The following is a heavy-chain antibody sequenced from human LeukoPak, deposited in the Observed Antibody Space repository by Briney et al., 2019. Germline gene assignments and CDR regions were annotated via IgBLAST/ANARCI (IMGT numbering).Heavy chain of an antibody. CDR1: GYTLTELS. CDR2: FDPEDGET. J-gene: IGHJ1*01. D-gene: IGHD3-10*01. CDR3: ATYPWFGELLYGYFQH. Sequence: ASVTVSCTVSGYTLTELSMHWVRQAPGKGLEWMGGFDPEDGETIYAQKFQGRVTMTEDTYTDTAYMELSSLRSEDTAVYYCATYPWFGELLYGYFQHWGQGTLVTVSS. V-gene: IGHV1-24*01.